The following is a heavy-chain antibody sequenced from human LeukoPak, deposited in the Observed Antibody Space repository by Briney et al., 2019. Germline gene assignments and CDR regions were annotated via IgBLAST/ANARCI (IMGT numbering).Heavy chain of an antibody. CDR1: GYTFTSYG. J-gene: IGHJ4*02. CDR3: ARPGIVGATPWDLGY. D-gene: IGHD1-26*01. CDR2: TSAYNGNT. Sequence: ASVKVSCKASGYTFTSYGISWVRQAPEQGLEWMGWTSAYNGNTNYAQKLQGRVTMTTDTSTSTAYMELRSLRSDDTAVYYCARPGIVGATPWDLGYWGQGTLVTVSS. V-gene: IGHV1-18*01.